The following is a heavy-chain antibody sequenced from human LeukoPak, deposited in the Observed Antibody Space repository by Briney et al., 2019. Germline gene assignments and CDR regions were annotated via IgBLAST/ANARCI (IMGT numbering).Heavy chain of an antibody. V-gene: IGHV3-21*01. J-gene: IGHJ6*03. CDR3: ARAQDGTYSFGYPSSGSYYYYMDV. CDR2: ISSSSSHI. CDR1: GFTFSTYS. Sequence: GGSLRLSCAASGFTFSTYSMTWVRQAPGKGLEWVSSISSSSSHIYYADSMKGRFTTSRDNAKISMYLQMNSLRAEDTAVYYRARAQDGTYSFGYPSSGSYYYYMDVWGRGTTVTVSS. D-gene: IGHD5-18*01.